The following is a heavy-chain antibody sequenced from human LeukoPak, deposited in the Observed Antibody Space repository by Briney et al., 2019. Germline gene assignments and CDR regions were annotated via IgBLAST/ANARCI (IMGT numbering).Heavy chain of an antibody. CDR3: ARGPTGPDTRDAFDI. CDR2: ISAYNGNT. J-gene: IGHJ3*02. D-gene: IGHD7-27*01. V-gene: IGHV1-18*01. CDR1: GYTFTSYG. Sequence: ASVKVSCKASGYTFTSYGISWVRQAPGQGLEWMGWISAYNGNTNYAQKLQGRVTMTTDTSTSTAYMELRSLRSDDTAVYYCARGPTGPDTRDAFDIWGQGTMVTVSS.